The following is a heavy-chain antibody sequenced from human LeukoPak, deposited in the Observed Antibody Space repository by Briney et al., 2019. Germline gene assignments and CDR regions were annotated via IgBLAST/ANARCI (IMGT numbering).Heavy chain of an antibody. J-gene: IGHJ4*02. V-gene: IGHV3-30*02. Sequence: PGGSLRLSCAASGFIFSSYGMHWVRQAPGKGLEWVAFIRYDGSKKYYADSVKGRFTISRDNSKNTLYLQMNSLRAEDTAVYYCAKGGIQLWFLAPYYFDYWGQGTLVTVSS. CDR3: AKGGIQLWFLAPYYFDY. CDR2: IRYDGSKK. CDR1: GFIFSSYG. D-gene: IGHD5-18*01.